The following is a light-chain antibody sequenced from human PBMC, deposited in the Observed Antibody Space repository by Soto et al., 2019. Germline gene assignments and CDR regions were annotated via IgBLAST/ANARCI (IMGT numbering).Light chain of an antibody. CDR2: AGS. CDR3: RQTYSIPVT. V-gene: IGKV1-39*01. Sequence: DIQMTQSPSSLSASVGDRVTITCRASQSISSYLKWYQQKPGKAPKLLIYAGSSLQSGVPSRFSGRESGADFTLTISSLQPEDFATYYCRQTYSIPVTFGQGTKLEIK. J-gene: IGKJ2*01. CDR1: QSISSY.